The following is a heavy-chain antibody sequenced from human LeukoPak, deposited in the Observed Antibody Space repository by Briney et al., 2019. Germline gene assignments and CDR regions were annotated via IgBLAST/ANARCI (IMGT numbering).Heavy chain of an antibody. CDR2: ISDSGGHT. CDR3: AKNRGYPSFDY. Sequence: PGGSLRLSCAASGSTFSNYAMSWVRQAPGKGLEWVSAISDSGGHTYYADSVKGRFTVSRDNSKNTLYLQMNSLRAEDTAVYYCAKNRGYPSFDYWGQGTLVTVSS. CDR1: GSTFSNYA. J-gene: IGHJ4*02. V-gene: IGHV3-23*01. D-gene: IGHD3-10*01.